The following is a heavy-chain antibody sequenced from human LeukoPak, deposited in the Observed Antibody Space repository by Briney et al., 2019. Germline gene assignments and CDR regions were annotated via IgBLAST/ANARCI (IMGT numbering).Heavy chain of an antibody. CDR3: ARLDYYYYYMDV. J-gene: IGHJ6*03. V-gene: IGHV4-59*01. Sequence: SETLSLTCTVSGGSINSYYWSWIRQPPGKGLEWIGYIYYSGSTNYNPSLKSRVTISVDTSKNQFSLKLSSVTAADTAVYYCARLDYYYYYMDVWGKGTTVTISS. CDR2: IYYSGST. CDR1: GGSINSYY.